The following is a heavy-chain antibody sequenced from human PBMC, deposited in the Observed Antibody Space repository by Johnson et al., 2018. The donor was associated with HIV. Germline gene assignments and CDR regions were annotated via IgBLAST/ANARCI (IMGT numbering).Heavy chain of an antibody. D-gene: IGHD3-22*01. CDR3: ARDTYYYDSSGYLDAFDI. CDR2: ISSSGSTI. V-gene: IGHV3-11*04. CDR1: GFTLSDYY. Sequence: QVQLVESGGGLVKPGGSLRLSCAASGFTLSDYYMSWIRQAPGKGLEWVSYISSSGSTIYYADSVKGRFTISRDNAKNSLYLQMNSLRAEDTAVYYCARDTYYYDSSGYLDAFDIWGQGTMVTVSS. J-gene: IGHJ3*02.